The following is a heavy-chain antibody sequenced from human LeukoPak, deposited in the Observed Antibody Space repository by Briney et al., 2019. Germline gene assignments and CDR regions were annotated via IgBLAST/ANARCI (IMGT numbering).Heavy chain of an antibody. Sequence: GESLKISCKASGYDFTISWIAWVRQMPGKGLEWMGIIYPGDSDTRYSPSFQGQVTISTDKSISTAYLQWSSLKASDTAMYYCARRDGYGAYDIWGQGTMVTVSS. CDR1: GYDFTISW. V-gene: IGHV5-51*01. D-gene: IGHD5-24*01. CDR3: ARRDGYGAYDI. CDR2: IYPGDSDT. J-gene: IGHJ3*02.